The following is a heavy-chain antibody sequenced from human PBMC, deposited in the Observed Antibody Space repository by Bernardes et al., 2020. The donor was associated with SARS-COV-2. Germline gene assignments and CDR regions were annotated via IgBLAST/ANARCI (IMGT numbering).Heavy chain of an antibody. D-gene: IGHD4-17*01. V-gene: IGHV3-23*01. J-gene: IGHJ6*02. CDR1: GFSVSYRY. CDR3: AKSPDGYGDPHYGMDV. CDR2: ISGSGGST. Sequence: GGSLRLSCAASGFSVSYRYMNWVRQAPGKGLEWVSTISGSGGSTNYADSVKGRFTISRDNSKNTLYLQMNSLRAEDTAVYYCAKSPDGYGDPHYGMDVWGQGTTVTVSS.